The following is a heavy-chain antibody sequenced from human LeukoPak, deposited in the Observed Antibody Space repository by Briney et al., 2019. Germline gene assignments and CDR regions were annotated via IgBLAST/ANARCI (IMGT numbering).Heavy chain of an antibody. V-gene: IGHV3-30*18. D-gene: IGHD3-10*01. CDR1: GFTFSSYG. CDR3: AKFYGSGSRGLDY. CDR2: ISYDGSNK. Sequence: GGSLRLSCAASGFTFSSYGMHWVRQAPGKGLEWVAVISYDGSNKYYADSVKGRFTISRDNSKNTLYLQMNSLRAEDTAVYYCAKFYGSGSRGLDYWGQGTLVTVSS. J-gene: IGHJ4*02.